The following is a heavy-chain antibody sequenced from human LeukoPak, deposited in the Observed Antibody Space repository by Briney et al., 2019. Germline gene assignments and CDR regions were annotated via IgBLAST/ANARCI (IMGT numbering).Heavy chain of an antibody. D-gene: IGHD4/OR15-4a*01. J-gene: IGHJ4*02. V-gene: IGHV3-53*01. CDR1: GFTVSSNS. Sequence: GGSLRLSCTVSGFTVSSNSMSWVRQAPGKGLEWVSFIYSDNTHYSDSVKGRFTISRDNSKNTLYLQMNCLRAEDTAVYYCARRAGAYSHPYDYWGQGTLVTVSS. CDR2: IYSDNT. CDR3: ARRAGAYSHPYDY.